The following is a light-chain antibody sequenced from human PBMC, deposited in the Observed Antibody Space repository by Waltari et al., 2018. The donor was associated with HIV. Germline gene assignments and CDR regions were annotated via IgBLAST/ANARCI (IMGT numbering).Light chain of an antibody. CDR3: ATWDNSQIGFYV. J-gene: IGLJ1*01. CDR1: TSNIGTTT. Sequence: QSVLTQPPSASGTPGQRVTISCSGTTSNIGTTTVNWYQQLPGPAPKLLIHTNNQRPSGVPDRFSGSRSGTSASLAISGLQSEDEADYYCATWDNSQIGFYVFGTGTKVTVL. CDR2: TNN. V-gene: IGLV1-44*01.